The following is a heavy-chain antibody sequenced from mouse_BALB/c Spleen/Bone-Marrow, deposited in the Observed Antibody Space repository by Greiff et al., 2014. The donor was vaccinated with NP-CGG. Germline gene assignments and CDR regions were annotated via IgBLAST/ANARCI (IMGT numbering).Heavy chain of an antibody. CDR2: IWAGGST. Sequence: VQLQQSGPGLVAPSQSLSITCTVSGFSLTSYGVHWVRQPPGKVLEWLGVIWAGGSTNYNSALMSSLSISKDNSKSQVFLKMNSLQTDDTAMYYCARGSYYEGAMDYWGQGTSVTVSS. V-gene: IGHV2-9*02. CDR1: GFSLTSYG. J-gene: IGHJ4*01. CDR3: ARGSYYEGAMDY. D-gene: IGHD1-1*01.